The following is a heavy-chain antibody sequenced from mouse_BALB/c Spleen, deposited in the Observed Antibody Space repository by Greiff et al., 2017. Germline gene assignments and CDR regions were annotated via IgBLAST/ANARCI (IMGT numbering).Heavy chain of an antibody. D-gene: IGHD2-14*01. CDR2: ISDGGSYT. V-gene: IGHV5-4*02. CDR3: ARVYYRYRMDY. CDR1: GFTFSDYY. J-gene: IGHJ4*01. Sequence: EVHLVESGGGLVKPGGSLKLSCAASGFTFSDYYMYWVRQTPEKRLEWVATISDGGSYTYYPDSVKGRFTISRDNAKNNLYLQMSSLKSEDTAMYYCARVYYRYRMDYWGQGTSVTVSS.